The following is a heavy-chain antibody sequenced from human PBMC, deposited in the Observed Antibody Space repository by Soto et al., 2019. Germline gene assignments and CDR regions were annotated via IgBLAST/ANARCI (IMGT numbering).Heavy chain of an antibody. V-gene: IGHV3-30*18. D-gene: IGHD3-22*01. Sequence: GGSLRLSCAASGFTFSSYGMHWVRQAPGKGLEWVAVISYDGSNKYYADSVKGGFTISRDNSKNTLYLQMNSLRAEDTAVYYCAKEVYYYDSSGYSYYYYGMDVWGQGTTVTVSS. CDR3: AKEVYYYDSSGYSYYYYGMDV. CDR1: GFTFSSYG. CDR2: ISYDGSNK. J-gene: IGHJ6*02.